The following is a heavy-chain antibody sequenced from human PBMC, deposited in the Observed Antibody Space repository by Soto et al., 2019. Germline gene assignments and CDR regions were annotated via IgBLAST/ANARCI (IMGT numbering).Heavy chain of an antibody. CDR2: IYYSGST. CDR1: GGSISSGDYY. CDR3: ARVPLGGGLYYFDY. Sequence: QVQLQESGPGLVKPSQTLSLTCTVSGGSISSGDYYWSWIRQPPGKGLEWIGYIYYSGSTYYNPSLKSRVTLSVDTSKNQFPLKLSSVTAADTAVYYCARVPLGGGLYYFDYWGQGTLVTVSS. V-gene: IGHV4-30-4*01. J-gene: IGHJ4*02. D-gene: IGHD2-15*01.